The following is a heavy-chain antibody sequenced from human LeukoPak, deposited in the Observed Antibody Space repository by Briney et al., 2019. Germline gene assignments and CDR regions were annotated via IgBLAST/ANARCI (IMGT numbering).Heavy chain of an antibody. V-gene: IGHV1-8*01. CDR2: MNPNSGNT. Sequence: ASVKVSCKASGYTFTSYDINWVRQATGQGLEWMGWMNPNSGNTGYAQKFQGRVTMTRNTSISTAYMELSSLRSEDTVVYYCARLTANTIFGVVIIRSFDYWGQGTLVTASS. CDR1: GYTFTSYD. CDR3: ARLTANTIFGVVIIRSFDY. D-gene: IGHD3-3*01. J-gene: IGHJ4*02.